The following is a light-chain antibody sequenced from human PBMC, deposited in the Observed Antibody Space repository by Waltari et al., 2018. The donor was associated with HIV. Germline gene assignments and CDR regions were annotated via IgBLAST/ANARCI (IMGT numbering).Light chain of an antibody. CDR1: SSNIGGNT. CDR3: AAWDDSLNGVV. Sequence: QSVLTQPPSASGTPGQRVTISCSGGSSNIGGNTVHWYQQLPGAAPKLLIYSKNHRPSGVPDRLSGSKSGTSASLAISGLQSEDEADYYCAAWDDSLNGVVFGGGTKLTVL. CDR2: SKN. J-gene: IGLJ2*01. V-gene: IGLV1-44*01.